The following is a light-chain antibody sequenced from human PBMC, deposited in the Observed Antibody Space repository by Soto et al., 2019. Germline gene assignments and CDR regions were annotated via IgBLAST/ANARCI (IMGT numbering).Light chain of an antibody. V-gene: IGLV2-14*03. J-gene: IGLJ1*01. Sequence: NETISDVSGYNFVSWYQQYPGKAPKLMIYDVSNRPSGVSNRFSGSKSGNTASLTVSGLQAEDEADYYCSSYTSSNTYVFGAVTKVTVL. CDR2: DVS. CDR3: SSYTSSNTYV. CDR1: ISDVSGYNF.